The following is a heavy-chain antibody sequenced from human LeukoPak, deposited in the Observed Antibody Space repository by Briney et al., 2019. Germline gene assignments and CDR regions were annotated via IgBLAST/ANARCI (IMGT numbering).Heavy chain of an antibody. CDR3: ARGGLHWFDP. CDR2: INPSGGST. D-gene: IGHD2-15*01. V-gene: IGHV1-46*01. J-gene: IGHJ5*02. CDR1: GYSFTSYW. Sequence: GESLKISCKGSGYSFTSYWIGWVRQAPGQGLEWMGIINPSGGSTSYAQKFQGRVTMTRDTSTSTVYMELSSLRSEDTAVYYCARGGLHWFDPWGQGTLVTVSS.